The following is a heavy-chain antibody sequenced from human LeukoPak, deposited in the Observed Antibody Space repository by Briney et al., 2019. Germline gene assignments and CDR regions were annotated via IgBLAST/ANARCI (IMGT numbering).Heavy chain of an antibody. CDR1: GFTFSSYA. D-gene: IGHD3-10*01. CDR3: ARGRSGELWDY. V-gene: IGHV3-30-3*01. CDR2: ISYDGSNK. Sequence: GGSLRLSCAASGFTFSSYAMHWVRQAPGKGLEWVAVISYDGSNKYYADSVKGRFTISRDNSKNTLYLQMNSLRAEDTAVYYCARGRSGELWDYWGQGTLVTVSS. J-gene: IGHJ4*02.